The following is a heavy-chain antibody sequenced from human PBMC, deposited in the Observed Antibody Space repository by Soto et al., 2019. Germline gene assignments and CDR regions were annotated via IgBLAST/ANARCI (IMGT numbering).Heavy chain of an antibody. Sequence: QVQLQQWGAGLLKPSETLSLTCAVYGGSFSGYYWSWIRQPPGKGLEWIGEINHSGSTNYNPSLNRRVTIRVDTSKNQFSLKRSSVSAADTAVYYCARGMLWWFGYQHLYGMDVWGQGTTVTGSS. CDR1: GGSFSGYY. CDR3: ARGMLWWFGYQHLYGMDV. J-gene: IGHJ6*02. D-gene: IGHD3-10*01. V-gene: IGHV4-34*01. CDR2: INHSGST.